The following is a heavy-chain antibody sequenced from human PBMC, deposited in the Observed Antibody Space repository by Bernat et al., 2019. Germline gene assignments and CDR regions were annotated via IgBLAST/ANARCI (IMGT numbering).Heavy chain of an antibody. CDR2: VDWKGDST. CDR3: ASGYCGSAGCYANFDY. Sequence: EVHLVESGGGVVRPGGSLRLSCAASGFRFDDYGMSWVRQAPGKGLEWVSGVDWKGDSTGYADSVKGRFTISRDNAKNSLYLHMNSLSAEDTAFYYCASGYCGSAGCYANFDYWGQGTLVTVSS. CDR1: GFRFDDYG. V-gene: IGHV3-20*04. D-gene: IGHD2-2*01. J-gene: IGHJ4*02.